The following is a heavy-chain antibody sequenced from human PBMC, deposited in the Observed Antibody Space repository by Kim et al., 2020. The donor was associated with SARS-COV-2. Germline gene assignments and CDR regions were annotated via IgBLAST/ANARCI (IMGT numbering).Heavy chain of an antibody. CDR2: IDYSGST. J-gene: IGHJ6*01. V-gene: IGHV4-59*01. D-gene: IGHD2-2*01. CDR1: GGSISSYY. CDR3: ARVKALGYCSSTSCYMEDYYGMDV. Sequence: SETLSLTCTVSGGSISSYYWSWIRQPPGKGLEWIGYIDYSGSTNYNPSLKSRVTISVNTSKNPFSLKLSSVTGADTAVCYCARVKALGYCSSTSCYMEDYYGMDVWGQGNTGTVSS.